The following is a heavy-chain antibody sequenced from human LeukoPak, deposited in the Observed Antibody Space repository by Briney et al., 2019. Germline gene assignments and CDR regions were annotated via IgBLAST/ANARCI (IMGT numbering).Heavy chain of an antibody. V-gene: IGHV3-49*04. CDR1: GFTFSSYA. J-gene: IGHJ6*03. Sequence: GGSLRLSCAASGFTFSSYAMSWVRQAPGKGLEWVGFIRSKAYGGTTEYAASVKGRFTISRDDSKSIAYLQMNSLKTEDTAVYYCGQLVRNYYYYMDVWGKGTTVTVSS. CDR2: IRSKAYGGTT. CDR3: GQLVRNYYYYMDV. D-gene: IGHD6-6*01.